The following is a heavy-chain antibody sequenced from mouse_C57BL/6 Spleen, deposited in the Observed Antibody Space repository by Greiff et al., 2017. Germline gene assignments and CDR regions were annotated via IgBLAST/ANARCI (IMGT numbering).Heavy chain of an antibody. V-gene: IGHV1-55*01. J-gene: IGHJ4*01. CDR2: IYPGSGST. Sequence: VKLQQPGAELVKPGASVKMSCKASGYTFTSYWITWVKQRPGQGLEWIGDIYPGSGSTNYNEKFKSKATLTVDTSSSTAYMQLSSLTSEDSAVYYCAIVGNSNYVGAMDDWGQGTSVTVSS. CDR1: GYTFTSYW. D-gene: IGHD2-5*01. CDR3: AIVGNSNYVGAMDD.